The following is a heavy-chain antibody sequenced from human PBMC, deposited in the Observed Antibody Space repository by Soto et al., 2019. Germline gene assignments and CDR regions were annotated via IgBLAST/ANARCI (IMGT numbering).Heavy chain of an antibody. V-gene: IGHV3-30*18. CDR1: GFTFSSYG. CDR3: AKDFYGIGYCSSTSCYGITG. D-gene: IGHD2-2*01. CDR2: ISYDGSNK. Sequence: GGSLRLSSAASGFTFSSYGMHCVRQAPGKGLEWAAVISYDGSNKYYADSVKGRFTISRDNSKNTLYLQMNSLRAEDTAVYYCAKDFYGIGYCSSTSCYGITGWGQGTLVTVSS. J-gene: IGHJ4*02.